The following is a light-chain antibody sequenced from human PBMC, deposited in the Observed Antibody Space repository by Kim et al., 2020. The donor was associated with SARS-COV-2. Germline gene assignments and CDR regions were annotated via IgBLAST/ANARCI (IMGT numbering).Light chain of an antibody. CDR2: WAS. V-gene: IGKV4-1*01. Sequence: RTTINCKSSQSVLYSSNNKNYIAWYQQKPGQPPKLLIYWASTRESGVPDRFSGSGSGTDFTLTISSLQAEDVADYYCQQYYSVVWSFGQGTKLEI. CDR3: QQYYSVVWS. J-gene: IGKJ1*01. CDR1: QSVLYSSNNKNY.